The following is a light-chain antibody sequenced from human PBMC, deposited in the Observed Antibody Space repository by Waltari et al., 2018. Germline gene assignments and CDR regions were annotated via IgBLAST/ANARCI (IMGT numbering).Light chain of an antibody. J-gene: IGKJ2*02. CDR1: QDISDN. Sequence: DIQLTQSPSSLSASVGDRVTITCRASQDISDNLAWYQQKPGNVPELLIYAASTLQSGVSPRFSGSCSGTDFTLTISSLQPEDVSTYYCQKYDGAPRTFGQGTKLDIK. CDR3: QKYDGAPRT. CDR2: AAS. V-gene: IGKV1-27*01.